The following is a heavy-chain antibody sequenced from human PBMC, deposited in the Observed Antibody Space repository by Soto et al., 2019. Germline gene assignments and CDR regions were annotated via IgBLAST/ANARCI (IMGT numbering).Heavy chain of an antibody. V-gene: IGHV1-3*01. CDR2: INAGNGNT. J-gene: IGHJ6*02. CDR3: VTGTLVYYYYRMDV. CDR1: GYTFTSYA. D-gene: IGHD1-1*01. Sequence: ASVKVSCKASGYTFTSYAMHWVRQAPGQRLEWMGWINAGNGNTKYSQKFQGRVTTTRDTSASTAYMELSSLRSEDTAVYYCVTGTLVYYYYRMDVWGQGTTVTVSS.